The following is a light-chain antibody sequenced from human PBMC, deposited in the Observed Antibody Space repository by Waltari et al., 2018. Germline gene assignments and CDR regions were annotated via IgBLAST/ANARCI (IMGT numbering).Light chain of an antibody. Sequence: IVLTQSPGTLSLSPAERATLSCRASQSVSKYLAWYQQRPGQAPRLLIYAASTRATGIPDRFSGSGFGTDFSLTISRLEPEDFAVYYCQNHERLPATFGQGTKVEIK. CDR1: QSVSKY. CDR2: AAS. V-gene: IGKV3-20*01. J-gene: IGKJ1*01. CDR3: QNHERLPAT.